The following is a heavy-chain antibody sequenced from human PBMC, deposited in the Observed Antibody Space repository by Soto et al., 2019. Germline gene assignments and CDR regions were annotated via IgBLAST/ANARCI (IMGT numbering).Heavy chain of an antibody. Sequence: AAVKVSCKASGGTFSSYAISWVRQAPGQGLEWMGGIIPIFGTANYAQKFQGRVAITADESTSAAYMELSSLRSGDTAVYYCARDKDSSGYYFDYWGQGTLVTVSS. J-gene: IGHJ4*02. CDR3: ARDKDSSGYYFDY. CDR2: IIPIFGTA. V-gene: IGHV1-69*13. D-gene: IGHD3-22*01. CDR1: GGTFSSYA.